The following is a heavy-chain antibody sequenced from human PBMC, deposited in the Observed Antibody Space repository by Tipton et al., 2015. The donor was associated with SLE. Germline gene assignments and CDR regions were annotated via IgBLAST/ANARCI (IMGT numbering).Heavy chain of an antibody. CDR1: GFTFSSYA. CDR2: IGGSGGST. J-gene: IGHJ3*02. CDR3: AKGIVVVINPDAFDI. D-gene: IGHD3-22*01. Sequence: GSLRLSCAASGFTFSSYAMSWVRQAPGKGLEWVSAIGGSGGSTYYADSVKGRFTISRDNSKNTLYLQMNSLRAEDTAVYYCAKGIVVVINPDAFDIWGQGTMVTVSS. V-gene: IGHV3-23*01.